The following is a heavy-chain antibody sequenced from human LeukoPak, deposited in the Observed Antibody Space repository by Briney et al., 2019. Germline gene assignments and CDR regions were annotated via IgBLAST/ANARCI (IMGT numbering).Heavy chain of an antibody. CDR3: ARDGGYCSSTSCYPLYYYYYYMDV. CDR1: GYTFTGYY. CDR2: INPNSGGT. V-gene: IGHV1-2*02. D-gene: IGHD2-2*01. J-gene: IGHJ6*03. Sequence: ASVKVSCKASGYTFTGYYMHWVRQAPGQGLEWMGWINPNSGGTNYEQKFQGRVTMTRDTSISTAYMELSRLRSDDTAVYYCARDGGYCSSTSCYPLYYYYYYMDVWGKGTTVTVSS.